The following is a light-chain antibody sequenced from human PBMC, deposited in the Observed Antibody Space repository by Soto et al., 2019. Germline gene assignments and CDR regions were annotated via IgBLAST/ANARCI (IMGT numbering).Light chain of an antibody. Sequence: DVVMTQSPLSLPVTLGQTASISCRSSLSLVYSDGNTYLNWFHQRPGQSPRHLFYKASNRDSGVPDRFSASGSATDFTLRISRVEAEDVGIYYCLQGSHWPPTFGQGTNVEIK. CDR1: LSLVYSDGNTY. CDR2: KAS. V-gene: IGKV2-30*01. J-gene: IGKJ1*01. CDR3: LQGSHWPPT.